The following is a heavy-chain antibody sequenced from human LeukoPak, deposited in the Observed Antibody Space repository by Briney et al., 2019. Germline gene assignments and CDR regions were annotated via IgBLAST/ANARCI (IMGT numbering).Heavy chain of an antibody. Sequence: SETLSLTCTVSGGSISSSSYYWGWIRQPPGKGLEWIGSIYYSGSTYYNPSLKSRVTISGDTSKNQFSLKLSSVTAADTAVYYCARVLRYCSGGNCYSGGLGYMDVWGKGTTVTISS. CDR2: IYYSGST. J-gene: IGHJ6*03. CDR1: GGSISSSSYY. CDR3: ARVLRYCSGGNCYSGGLGYMDV. V-gene: IGHV4-39*07. D-gene: IGHD2-15*01.